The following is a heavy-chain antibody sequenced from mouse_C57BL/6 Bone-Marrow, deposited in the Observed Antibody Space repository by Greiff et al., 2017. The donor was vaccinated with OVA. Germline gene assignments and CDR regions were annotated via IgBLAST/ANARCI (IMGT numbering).Heavy chain of an antibody. CDR3: AREDYGSRYYFDY. Sequence: VQLQQPGAELVMPGASVKLSCKASGYTFTSYWMHWVKQRPGQGLEWIGEIDPSDSYTNYNQKFKGKSTLTVDKSSGTAYMQLSSLTSEDSAVYYCAREDYGSRYYFDYWGQGTTLTVSS. J-gene: IGHJ2*01. CDR2: IDPSDSYT. V-gene: IGHV1-69*01. D-gene: IGHD1-1*01. CDR1: GYTFTSYW.